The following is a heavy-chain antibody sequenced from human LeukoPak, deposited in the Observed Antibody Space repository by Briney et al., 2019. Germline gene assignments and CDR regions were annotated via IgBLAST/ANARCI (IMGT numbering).Heavy chain of an antibody. J-gene: IGHJ6*03. Sequence: PSETLSLTCTVSGYSISSGYYWGWIRQPPGKGLEWIGSIYHSGSTYYNPSLKSRVTISVDTSKNQFSLKLSSVTAADTAVYYCARGTWQQPNQGGYYYYMDVWGKGTTVTVSS. CDR3: ARGTWQQPNQGGYYYYMDV. V-gene: IGHV4-38-2*02. D-gene: IGHD6-13*01. CDR1: GYSISSGYY. CDR2: IYHSGST.